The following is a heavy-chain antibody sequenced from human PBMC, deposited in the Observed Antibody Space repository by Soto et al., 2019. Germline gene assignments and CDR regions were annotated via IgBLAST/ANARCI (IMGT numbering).Heavy chain of an antibody. CDR2: IGTRSDI. V-gene: IGHV3-21*01. CDR1: GFMFANYA. Sequence: PGGSLILSCAASGFMFANYAMGWVRQAPGKGLEWVSSIGTRSDIYYADSVKGRFTISRDNAKNSLSLQMNSMTAEDTAVYYCAREETAWPLAYGLDVWGQGTTVTVSS. D-gene: IGHD2-21*02. J-gene: IGHJ6*02. CDR3: AREETAWPLAYGLDV.